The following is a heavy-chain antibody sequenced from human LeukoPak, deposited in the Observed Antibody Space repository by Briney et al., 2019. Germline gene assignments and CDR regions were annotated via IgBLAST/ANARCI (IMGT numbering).Heavy chain of an antibody. J-gene: IGHJ4*02. Sequence: VASVKVSCKDSGYTFTDYYMHWVRQAPGQGLEWLGWINPNSGGTNYAQKFQGRVTMTRDTSISTAYMELSRLRSDDTSVYYCAREYYDSSAYNQEAIDYWGQGTLVTVSS. D-gene: IGHD3-22*01. CDR3: AREYYDSSAYNQEAIDY. CDR1: GYTFTDYY. V-gene: IGHV1-2*02. CDR2: INPNSGGT.